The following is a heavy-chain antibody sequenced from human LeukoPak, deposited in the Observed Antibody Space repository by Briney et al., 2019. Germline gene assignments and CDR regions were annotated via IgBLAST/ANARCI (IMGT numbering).Heavy chain of an antibody. CDR1: GFTFSGSA. V-gene: IGHV3-73*01. D-gene: IGHD3-10*01. J-gene: IGHJ4*02. Sequence: GGSLRLSCAASGFTFSGSALHWVRPASGNGREWVGRIRSTANGYATAYAASVKGRFTISRDDSKNTAYLQMDSLKTEDTAVYYCTGNYYGSGSYADFDYWGQGTLVTVSS. CDR3: TGNYYGSGSYADFDY. CDR2: IRSTANGYAT.